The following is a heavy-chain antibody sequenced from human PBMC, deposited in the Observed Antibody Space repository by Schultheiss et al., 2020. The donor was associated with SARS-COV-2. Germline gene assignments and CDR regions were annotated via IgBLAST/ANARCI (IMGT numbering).Heavy chain of an antibody. J-gene: IGHJ6*02. CDR2: ISYDGSNK. D-gene: IGHD3-3*01. Sequence: GGSLRLSCAASGFTFSSYGMHWVRQAPGKGLEWVAVISYDGSNKYYADSVKGRFTISRDNSKNTLYLQMGSLRAEDMAVYYCARGNYDFWSGPFPDIYYYYGMDVWGQGTTVTVSS. CDR3: ARGNYDFWSGPFPDIYYYYGMDV. CDR1: GFTFSSYG. V-gene: IGHV3-30*03.